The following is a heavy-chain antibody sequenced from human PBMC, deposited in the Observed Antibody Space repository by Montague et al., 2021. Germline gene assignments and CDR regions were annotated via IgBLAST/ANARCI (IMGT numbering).Heavy chain of an antibody. CDR2: MFYGGAT. D-gene: IGHD3-10*01. CDR3: AKQDYFVSGTSYKGVDP. CDR1: SGSIFHAH. J-gene: IGHJ5*02. V-gene: IGHV4-59*08. Sequence: SETLSLTCTVSSGSIFHAHWSWVRQPPGKGLEWLGSMFYGGATSNNPSLKSRVTMSIDTSTNQFSLKLSLVTAADMAVYHCAKQDYFVSGTSYKGVDPWGQGTLVTVSS.